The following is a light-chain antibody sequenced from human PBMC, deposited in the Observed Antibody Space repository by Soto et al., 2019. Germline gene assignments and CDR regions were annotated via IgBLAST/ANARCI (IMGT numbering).Light chain of an antibody. CDR3: QQHKSYPLT. J-gene: IGKJ4*01. CDR1: QSISYY. Sequence: DIQMTQPPSSLSASVGDRVTITCRASQSISYYLNWYQQKPGKAPKLLIYAASSLQSGVPSRFSASGSGTEFTLTISSLQPDDFASYYCQQHKSYPLTFGGGTKVDIK. CDR2: AAS. V-gene: IGKV1-17*01.